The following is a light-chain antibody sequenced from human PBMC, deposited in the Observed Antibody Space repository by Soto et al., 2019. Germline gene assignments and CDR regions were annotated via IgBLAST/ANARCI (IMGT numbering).Light chain of an antibody. CDR3: LLYYGGDQLV. J-gene: IGLJ3*02. V-gene: IGLV7-43*01. CDR1: TGAVTSGNY. CDR2: TTN. Sequence: QTAVTQEPSLTVSPGGTVTLTCASSTGAVTSGNYPSWFQQRPGQAPRTLIYTTNSKHSWTPARFSGSLLGDKAALTLSGVQPEDEADYYCLLYYGGDQLVFGGGTKVTVL.